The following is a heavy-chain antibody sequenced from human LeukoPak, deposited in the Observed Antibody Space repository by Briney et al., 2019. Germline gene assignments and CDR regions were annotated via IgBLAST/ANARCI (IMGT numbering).Heavy chain of an antibody. CDR3: ARAWAPGYYMDV. Sequence: GGSLRLSCAASGFTFSSYAMHWVRQAPGKGLEYVSAISSNGGSTYYANSVKGRFTISRDNSKNTLYLQMGSLRAEGMAVYYCARAWAPGYYMDVWGKGTTVTVSS. V-gene: IGHV3-64*01. J-gene: IGHJ6*03. D-gene: IGHD3-16*01. CDR1: GFTFSSYA. CDR2: ISSNGGST.